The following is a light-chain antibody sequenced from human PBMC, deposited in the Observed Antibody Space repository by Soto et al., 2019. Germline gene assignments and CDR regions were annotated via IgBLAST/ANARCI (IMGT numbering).Light chain of an antibody. CDR2: DVS. V-gene: IGLV2-14*03. CDR3: SSYTSSSTRG. J-gene: IGLJ1*01. CDR1: SSDVGGYNY. Sequence: QSALTQPASVSGCPGQSITISCTGTSSDVGGYNYVSWYQQHPGKAPKLMIYDVSNRPSGVSNRFSGSKSGNTASLTISGLQAEDEADYYCSSYTSSSTRGFGTGTKVTVL.